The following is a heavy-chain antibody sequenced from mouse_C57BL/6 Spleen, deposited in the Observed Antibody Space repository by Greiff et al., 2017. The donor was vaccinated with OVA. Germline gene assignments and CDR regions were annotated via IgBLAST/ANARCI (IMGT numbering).Heavy chain of an antibody. CDR2: INPNNGGT. CDR3: ARSYYGSSRYYYAMDY. V-gene: IGHV1-22*01. J-gene: IGHJ4*01. CDR1: GYTFTDYN. Sequence: EVQLQESGPELVKPGASVKMSCKASGYTFTDYNMHWVKQSHGKSLEWIGYINPNNGGTSYNQKFKGKATLTVNKSSSTAYMELRSLTSEDSAVYYCARSYYGSSRYYYAMDYWGQGTSVTVSS. D-gene: IGHD1-1*01.